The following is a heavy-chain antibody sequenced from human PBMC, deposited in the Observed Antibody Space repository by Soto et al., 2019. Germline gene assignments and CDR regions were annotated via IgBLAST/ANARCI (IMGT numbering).Heavy chain of an antibody. D-gene: IGHD3-3*01. V-gene: IGHV4-61*01. CDR1: GDSVGNGPYY. Sequence: QVRLQESGPGLVKPSETLSLSCLVSGDSVGNGPYYWSWIRQSPGEGLEWIAYIYYSGCTNVNHSLQSRVKNSLDLYKILFVLELSSVPAADAVVYFWARVGSSCDSVECYCYYGLGVWGQVTT. CDR3: ARVGSSCDSVECYCYYGLGV. J-gene: IGHJ6*02. CDR2: IYYSGCT.